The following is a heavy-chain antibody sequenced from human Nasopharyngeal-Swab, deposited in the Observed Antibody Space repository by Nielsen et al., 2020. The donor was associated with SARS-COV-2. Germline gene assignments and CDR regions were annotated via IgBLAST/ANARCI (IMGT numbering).Heavy chain of an antibody. CDR2: IWYDGSNK. D-gene: IGHD5-18*01. CDR3: AREGIQLWSYYYYGMDV. CDR1: GFTFSSYG. V-gene: IGHV3-33*01. Sequence: GESLKISCAASGFTFSSYGMHWVRQAPGKGLEWVAVIWYDGSNKYYAGSVKGRFTISRDNSKNTLYLQMNSLRAEDTAVYYCAREGIQLWSYYYYGMDVWGQGTTVTVSS. J-gene: IGHJ6*02.